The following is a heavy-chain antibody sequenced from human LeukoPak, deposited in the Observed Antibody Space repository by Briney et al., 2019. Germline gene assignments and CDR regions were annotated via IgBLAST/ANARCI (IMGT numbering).Heavy chain of an antibody. Sequence: ASVKVSCTASGYTFTSYYMHWVRQAPGQGLEWMGIINPSGGSTSYAQKFQDRVTMTRDTSTSTVYMELSSLRSEDTAVYYCARFGGSAPQFDYWGQGTLVTVSS. CDR1: GYTFTSYY. V-gene: IGHV1-46*01. CDR2: INPSGGST. D-gene: IGHD3-10*01. J-gene: IGHJ4*02. CDR3: ARFGGSAPQFDY.